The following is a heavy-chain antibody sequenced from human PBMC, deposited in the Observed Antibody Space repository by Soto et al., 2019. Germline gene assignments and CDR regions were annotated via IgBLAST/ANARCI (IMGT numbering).Heavy chain of an antibody. D-gene: IGHD3-16*02. Sequence: QVPLVQSGAEVKKPGASVKVSCKASGYTFTSYAMHWVRQAPGQRLGWMGWINAGNGNTKYSQKFQGRVTITRDTAARTAYMELSSLRSEDAAVYYCAREDQMSTFGGVIVMTGGWGPYYSMDVSVQGTTITVS. CDR2: INAGNGNT. J-gene: IGHJ6*02. V-gene: IGHV1-3*01. CDR3: AREDQMSTFGGVIVMTGGWGPYYSMDV. CDR1: GYTFTSYA.